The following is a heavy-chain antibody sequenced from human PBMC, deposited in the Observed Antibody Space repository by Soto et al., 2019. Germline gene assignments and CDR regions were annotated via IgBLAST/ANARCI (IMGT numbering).Heavy chain of an antibody. CDR3: ARHSRIAARRHGMDV. V-gene: IGHV5-51*01. D-gene: IGHD6-25*01. J-gene: IGHJ6*02. CDR2: IYPGDSDT. CDR1: GYSFTSYW. Sequence: GESLKISCKGSGYSFTSYWIGWVRQMPGKGLEWMGIIYPGDSDTRYSPSFQGQVTISADKSISTAYLQWSSLKASDTAMYYCARHSRIAARRHGMDVWGQGTTVTVSS.